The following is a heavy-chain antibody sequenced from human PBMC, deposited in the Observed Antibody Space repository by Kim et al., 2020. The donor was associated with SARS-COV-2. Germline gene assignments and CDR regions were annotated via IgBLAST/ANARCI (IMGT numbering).Heavy chain of an antibody. Sequence: SETLSLTCAVYGGSFSGYYWSWIRQPPGKGLEWIGEINHSGSTNYNPSLKSRVTISVDTSKNQFSLKLSSVTAADTAVYYCARGSSSWLPQDGMDVWGQGTTVTVSS. D-gene: IGHD6-13*01. J-gene: IGHJ6*02. CDR1: GGSFSGYY. CDR3: ARGSSSWLPQDGMDV. CDR2: INHSGST. V-gene: IGHV4-34*01.